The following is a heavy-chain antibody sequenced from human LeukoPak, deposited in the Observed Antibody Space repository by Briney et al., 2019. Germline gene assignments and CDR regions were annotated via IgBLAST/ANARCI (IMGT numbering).Heavy chain of an antibody. Sequence: ESLKISCKGSGYSFTRYWIGWVRQMPGQGLDWMGIIYSGASDTRYSPSFQGQVTISADKPISTAYLQWSSLKAPGTAMYYSASRESYYYSSGYFEGYFQHWGQGNLVTVSS. CDR2: IYSGASDT. D-gene: IGHD3-22*01. CDR3: ASRESYYYSSGYFEGYFQH. V-gene: IGHV5-51*04. J-gene: IGHJ1*01. CDR1: GYSFTRYW.